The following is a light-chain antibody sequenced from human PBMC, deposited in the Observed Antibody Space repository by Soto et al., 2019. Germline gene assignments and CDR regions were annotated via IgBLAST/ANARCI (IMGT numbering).Light chain of an antibody. Sequence: ALRMTQSPSSFSASTGDRVTITCRASQGISSYLAWYQQKPGKAPKLLIYDASTLQSGVPSRFSGSGSGTDVTLTISCLQSEDFATYYCQQYYSYPRTFGQGTKLEIK. J-gene: IGKJ2*02. CDR1: QGISSY. V-gene: IGKV1-8*01. CDR2: DAS. CDR3: QQYYSYPRT.